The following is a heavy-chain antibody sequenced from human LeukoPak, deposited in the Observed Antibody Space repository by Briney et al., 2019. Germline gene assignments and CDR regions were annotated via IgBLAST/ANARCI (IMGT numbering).Heavy chain of an antibody. CDR2: IIGSSGDT. J-gene: IGHJ4*02. V-gene: IGHV3-23*01. CDR3: AKGAYDYIEMGYFDN. Sequence: GGSLRLSCAASGFWFSNFAMSWVRQAPGEGLEWVSLIIGSSGDTLYADSVKGRFTISRDISKNKLYLQMNSLSAEDTALYNCAKGAYDYIEMGYFDNWGQGTLVTVSS. D-gene: IGHD5-12*01. CDR1: GFWFSNFA.